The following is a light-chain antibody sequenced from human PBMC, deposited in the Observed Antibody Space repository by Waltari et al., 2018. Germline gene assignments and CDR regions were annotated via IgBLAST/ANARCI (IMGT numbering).Light chain of an antibody. V-gene: IGKV3-11*01. J-gene: IGKJ1*01. Sequence: IVLTQSPATLSLSPGERATLSYRASQPIGSQLAWYQQKPGQAPRLLISDVSNRATGIPVRFSGSGSGTDFTLIISSLESEDFAVYYCQQRDTWPLTFGQGTKVEI. CDR2: DVS. CDR1: QPIGSQ. CDR3: QQRDTWPLT.